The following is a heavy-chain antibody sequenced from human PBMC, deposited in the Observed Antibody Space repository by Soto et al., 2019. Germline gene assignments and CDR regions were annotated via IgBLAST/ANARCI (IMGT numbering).Heavy chain of an antibody. Sequence: WTWIRQHPGKGLEWIGYIYYSGSTYYNPSLKSRVTISVDTSKNQFSLKLSSVTAANTAVYYCARGTSVTLFDNWGQGTLVTVSS. D-gene: IGHD4-17*01. CDR3: ARGTSVTLFDN. V-gene: IGHV4-31*02. J-gene: IGHJ4*02. CDR2: IYYSGST.